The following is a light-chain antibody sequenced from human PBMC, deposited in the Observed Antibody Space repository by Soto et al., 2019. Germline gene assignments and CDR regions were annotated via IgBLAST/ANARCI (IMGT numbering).Light chain of an antibody. V-gene: IGKV1-12*01. CDR1: RDISNS. Sequence: DIQMTQSPSSVSASVGDRLTITCRASRDISNSLAWYQQTPGKAPKLLLRGASSLHRGVPSRFSGGGAGTEFTLTISSLQPEDFATYYCQQTSAIPRTFGQGTKVDN. CDR2: GAS. CDR3: QQTSAIPRT. J-gene: IGKJ3*01.